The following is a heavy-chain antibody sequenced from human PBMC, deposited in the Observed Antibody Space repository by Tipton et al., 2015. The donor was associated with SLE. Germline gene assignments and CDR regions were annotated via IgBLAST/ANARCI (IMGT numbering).Heavy chain of an antibody. CDR1: GGSISGYY. J-gene: IGHJ3*02. CDR3: ARRHFDTSGYYRGAFDI. CDR2: VYSSGST. D-gene: IGHD3-22*01. Sequence: LVQSSETLSLTCTVSGGSISGYYWSWIRQSPGEGLEWIGYVYSSGSTHYNPSLKSRVTISVDASKNQFSLRLTSVTAADTAVYYCARRHFDTSGYYRGAFDIWGQGTMVTVSS. V-gene: IGHV4-59*01.